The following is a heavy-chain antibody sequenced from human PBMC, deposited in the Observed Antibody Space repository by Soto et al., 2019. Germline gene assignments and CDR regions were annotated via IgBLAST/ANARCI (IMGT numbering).Heavy chain of an antibody. CDR2: IYYSGET. Sequence: SETLSLTCSVSGGSISSGNYYWGWLRQPPEKGPEWIGSIYYSGETYYNPSLESRVAISVDTSENQFSLNLISVAAADTAMYYCARIRGLSAGVPRGFAPWGKGALVTVSS. CDR1: GGSISSGNYY. CDR3: ARIRGLSAGVPRGFAP. D-gene: IGHD6-13*01. V-gene: IGHV4-39*01. J-gene: IGHJ5*02.